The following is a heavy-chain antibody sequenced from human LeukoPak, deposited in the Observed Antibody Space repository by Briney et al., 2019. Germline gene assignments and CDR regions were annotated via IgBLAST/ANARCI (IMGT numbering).Heavy chain of an antibody. J-gene: IGHJ4*02. D-gene: IGHD1-26*01. CDR3: ARGIVGATTGKFDY. CDR2: IYYSGST. CDR1: GGSISSGGYY. V-gene: IGHV4-31*03. Sequence: PSETLSLTCTVSGGSISSGGYYWSWIRQHPGKGLEWIGYIYYSGSTYYNPSLKSRVTISVDTSKNQFSLELSSVTAADTAVYYCARGIVGATTGKFDYWGQGTLVTVSS.